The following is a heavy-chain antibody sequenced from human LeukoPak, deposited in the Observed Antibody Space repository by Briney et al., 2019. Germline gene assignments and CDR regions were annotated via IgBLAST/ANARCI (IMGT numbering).Heavy chain of an antibody. J-gene: IGHJ6*03. CDR3: ARGVRGVIMRYYYYYYYMDV. D-gene: IGHD3-10*01. CDR1: GGSFSGYY. Sequence: SGTLSLTCAVYGGSFSGYYWSWIRQPAGKGLEWIGRIYTSGSTNYNPSLKSRVTMSVDTSKNQFSLKLSSVSAADMAVYYCARGVRGVIMRYYYYYYYMDVWGKGTTVTISS. CDR2: IYTSGST. V-gene: IGHV4-59*10.